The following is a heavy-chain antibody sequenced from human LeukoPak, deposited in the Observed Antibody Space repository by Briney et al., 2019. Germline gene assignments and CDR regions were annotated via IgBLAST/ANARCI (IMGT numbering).Heavy chain of an antibody. J-gene: IGHJ4*02. D-gene: IGHD2-8*01. V-gene: IGHV3-21*01. CDR3: ASSPNFSEAFDN. CDR2: ISSSSSYI. Sequence: GGSLRLSCAASGFTFSSYSMNWVRQAPGKGLEWVSSISSSSSYIYYAGSVKGRFTISRDNAKNSLYLQMNSLRAEDTALYYCASSPNFSEAFDNWGRGTLVIVSS. CDR1: GFTFSSYS.